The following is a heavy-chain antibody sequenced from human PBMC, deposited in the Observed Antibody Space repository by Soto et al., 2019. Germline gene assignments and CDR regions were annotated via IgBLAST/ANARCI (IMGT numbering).Heavy chain of an antibody. V-gene: IGHV1-18*04. Sequence: XSVKVTCKAAGYPFTSYGIIWVRQAPGQGLEWMGWISAYNGNTNYAQKLQGRVTMTTDTSTSTAYMELRSLRSDDTAVYYCARDLRRAIAAAPAAYYYGMDVWGQGTTVTVSS. CDR1: GYPFTSYG. D-gene: IGHD6-13*01. J-gene: IGHJ6*02. CDR3: ARDLRRAIAAAPAAYYYGMDV. CDR2: ISAYNGNT.